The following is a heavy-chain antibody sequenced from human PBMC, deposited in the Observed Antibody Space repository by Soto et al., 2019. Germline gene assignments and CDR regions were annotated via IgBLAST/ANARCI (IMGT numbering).Heavy chain of an antibody. CDR2: INPSSGST. D-gene: IGHD1-26*01. V-gene: IGHV1-46*03. J-gene: IGHJ6*02. CDR3: ARDRAPGWAYYYGMDV. CDR1: GNTFPSYY. Sequence: PSVKVSCTAFGNTFPSYYMHWVRQAPGQGLEWMGIINPSSGSTSYAQKFQGRVTMTRDTSTSTVYMELSSLRSEDTAVYYCARDRAPGWAYYYGMDVWG.